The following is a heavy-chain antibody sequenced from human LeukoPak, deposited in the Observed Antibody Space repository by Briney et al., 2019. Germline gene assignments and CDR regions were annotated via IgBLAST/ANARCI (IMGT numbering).Heavy chain of an antibody. D-gene: IGHD6-19*01. CDR2: INPNSGGT. CDR1: GGTFSSYA. CDR3: ARDSSGWYTGAFDI. Sequence: ASVKVSCKASGGTFSSYAISWVRQAPGQGLEWMGWINPNSGGTNYAQKFQGWVTMTRDTSISTAYMELSRLRSDDTAVYYCARDSSGWYTGAFDIWGQGTMVTVSS. V-gene: IGHV1-2*04. J-gene: IGHJ3*02.